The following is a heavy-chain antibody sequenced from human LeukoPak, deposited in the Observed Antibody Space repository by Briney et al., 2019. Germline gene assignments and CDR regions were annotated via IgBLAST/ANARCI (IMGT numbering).Heavy chain of an antibody. J-gene: IGHJ4*02. D-gene: IGHD3-10*01. V-gene: IGHV3-23*01. CDR2: ISGTGSYT. CDR3: AREGVVHGSGSYYPFDY. Sequence: GGSLRLSCAASGFILTSFAMSWVRQAPGKGLEWVSGISGTGSYTYYADSVKGRFTTSRDDSKNMLYLQMNSLRAEDTAVYYCAREGVVHGSGSYYPFDYWGQGILVTVSS. CDR1: GFILTSFA.